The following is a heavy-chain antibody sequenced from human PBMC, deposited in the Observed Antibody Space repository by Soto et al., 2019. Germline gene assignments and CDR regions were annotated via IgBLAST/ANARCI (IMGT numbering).Heavy chain of an antibody. CDR2: VFYNGTT. CDR1: GGSINTNNYY. CDR3: ARLVVVSPVANA. J-gene: IGHJ5*02. D-gene: IGHD2-15*01. Sequence: PSETLSLTCTVSGGSINTNNYYWGWVRQPPGKGLEWIGGVFYNGTTYYSPSLKSRVTISLAPSRTQFSLKLESVTAADTAVYFCARLVVVSPVANAWGQGTLVTVPQ. V-gene: IGHV4-39*01.